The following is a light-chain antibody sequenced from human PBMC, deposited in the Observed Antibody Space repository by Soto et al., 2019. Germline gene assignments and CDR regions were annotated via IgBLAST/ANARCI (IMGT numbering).Light chain of an antibody. Sequence: DIQMTQSPSSLSASVGDRVTITCRASQSISSYLNWYQQKPGKAPKLLIYAASSLQSGVPSRFSGSGSGTDFTRTSSRLQPEDFATYYCQQSYSTPWTFGQGTKVEIK. CDR1: QSISSY. CDR3: QQSYSTPWT. CDR2: AAS. J-gene: IGKJ1*01. V-gene: IGKV1-39*01.